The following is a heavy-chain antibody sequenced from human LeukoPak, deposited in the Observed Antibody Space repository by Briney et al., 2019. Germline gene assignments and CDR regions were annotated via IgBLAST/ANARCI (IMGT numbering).Heavy chain of an antibody. Sequence: GGSLRLSCAASGFTFSSYAMSWVRQAPGKGLEWVSGISGSGGSTYYADSAKGRFTISRHNSRNTLYLQMHSPRDEDTAVYYCAIPPGYSSGWYEVNYWGQGTLVTVSS. J-gene: IGHJ4*02. CDR3: AIPPGYSSGWYEVNY. CDR1: GFTFSSYA. V-gene: IGHV3-23*01. CDR2: ISGSGGST. D-gene: IGHD6-13*01.